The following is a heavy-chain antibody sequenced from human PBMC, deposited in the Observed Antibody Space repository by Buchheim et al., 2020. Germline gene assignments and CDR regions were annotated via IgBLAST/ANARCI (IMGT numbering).Heavy chain of an antibody. V-gene: IGHV3-48*02. J-gene: IGHJ2*01. D-gene: IGHD4-17*01. CDR2: ISGSSTTI. CDR3: ARTAYGDYIDWYFDL. Sequence: EVQLVESGGGLVQPGGSLRLSCAASGFTFSTYTMNWVRQAPGKGLEWVSYISGSSTTIDSADSVKARFTISRDNAKNSLYLQMNSLRDEDTAVYYCARTAYGDYIDWYFDLWGRGTL. CDR1: GFTFSTYT.